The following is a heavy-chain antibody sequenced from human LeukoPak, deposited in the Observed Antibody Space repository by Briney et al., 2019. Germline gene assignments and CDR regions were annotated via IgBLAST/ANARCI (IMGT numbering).Heavy chain of an antibody. CDR2: IKSKTDGEAT. D-gene: IGHD3-10*01. J-gene: IGHJ4*02. Sequence: GGSLRLSCVDSGFTFTNAWMSWVRQAPGKGLEWIGRIKSKTDGEATNYAEPVRGRFTISRDDSKSAVYLQMNSLKIEDTAVYYRSTDLGTYYHGSQRLIPIDYWGQGTLVTVSS. V-gene: IGHV3-15*01. CDR3: STDLGTYYHGSQRLIPIDY. CDR1: GFTFTNAW.